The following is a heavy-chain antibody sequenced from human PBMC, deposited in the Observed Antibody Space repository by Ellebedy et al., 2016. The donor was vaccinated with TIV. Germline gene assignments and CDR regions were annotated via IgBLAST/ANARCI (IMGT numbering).Heavy chain of an antibody. J-gene: IGHJ2*01. D-gene: IGHD6-19*01. CDR2: INHDGDQK. CDR1: GFSFSNYW. CDR3: AREAVAGGTSWYFDL. Sequence: GGSLRLXXEASGFSFSNYWMSWVRPGPGKGLEWVANINHDGDQKYYVDSMRGRFTISRDNAKTSLYLQMSSRRAGDTAVYYCAREAVAGGTSWYFDLWGRGTLVTVSS. V-gene: IGHV3-7*01.